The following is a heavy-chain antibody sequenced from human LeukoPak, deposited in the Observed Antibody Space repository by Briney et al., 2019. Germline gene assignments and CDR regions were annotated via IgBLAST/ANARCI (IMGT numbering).Heavy chain of an antibody. Sequence: GGSLRLSCAASGFTFSNYWMSWVRQAPGKGLEWVANIEQDGSEKYYVDSVRGRFTISRDNAKNSLSLQMNSLRAEDTAVYYCARDRGYSYGPFDYWGQGTLVTVSS. CDR2: IEQDGSEK. V-gene: IGHV3-7*01. D-gene: IGHD5-18*01. CDR3: ARDRGYSYGPFDY. J-gene: IGHJ4*02. CDR1: GFTFSNYW.